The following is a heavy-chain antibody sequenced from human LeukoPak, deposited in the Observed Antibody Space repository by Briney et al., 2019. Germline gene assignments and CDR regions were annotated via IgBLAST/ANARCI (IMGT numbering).Heavy chain of an antibody. CDR1: GFTFDDYG. CDR2: INWNGGST. CDR3: ARAGPSSSWHQFDY. V-gene: IGHV3-20*04. D-gene: IGHD6-13*01. J-gene: IGHJ4*02. Sequence: PGGSLRLSCAASGFTFDDYGMSWVRQAPGKGLEWVSGINWNGGSTGYADSVKGRFTISRDNAKNSLYLQMNSLRAEDTALYYCARAGPSSSWHQFDYWGQGTLVTVSS.